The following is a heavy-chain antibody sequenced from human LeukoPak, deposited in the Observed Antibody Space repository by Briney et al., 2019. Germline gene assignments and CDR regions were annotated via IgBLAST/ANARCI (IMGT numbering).Heavy chain of an antibody. CDR1: GFTFSSYE. J-gene: IGHJ6*02. Sequence: PGGSLRLSCAASGFTFSSYEMNWVRQAPGKGLEWVSYISSSGSTIYYADSVKGRFTISRDNAKNSLYLQMNSLRAEDTAVYYCARVSTMIVVVPFHGMDVWGQGASVTVSS. CDR3: ARVSTMIVVVPFHGMDV. V-gene: IGHV3-48*03. D-gene: IGHD3-22*01. CDR2: ISSSGSTI.